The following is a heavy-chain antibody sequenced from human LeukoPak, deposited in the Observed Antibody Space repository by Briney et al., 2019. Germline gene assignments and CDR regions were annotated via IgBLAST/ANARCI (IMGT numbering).Heavy chain of an antibody. D-gene: IGHD2-15*01. J-gene: IGHJ3*02. CDR1: GFTFSSYW. V-gene: IGHV3-7*01. CDR2: INPDGTAK. Sequence: GSLRLSCVASGFTFSSYWMSWIRQAPGKGLEWVGNINPDGTAKYYVDSVKGRFAISRDNAENSLYLQMNNLRAEDTAIYYCAPYSKVVADSFSIWGPGTMVTVSS. CDR3: APYSKVVADSFSI.